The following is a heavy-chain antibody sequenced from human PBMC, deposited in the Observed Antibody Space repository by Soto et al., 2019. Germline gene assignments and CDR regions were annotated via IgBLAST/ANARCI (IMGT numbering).Heavy chain of an antibody. J-gene: IGHJ3*02. Sequence: GGSLRLSCAAWRLSLEDYGIHGVRQVPGKWLEWVSGGRWDSGSADYADAGKGRFTISRGNAKNPMYLQMNTLRAEDPALYYCEKDFPWDSSGSYLNAFDIWGQGTMVTVSS. CDR3: EKDFPWDSSGSYLNAFDI. CDR2: GRWDSGSA. CDR1: RLSLEDYG. D-gene: IGHD3-22*01. V-gene: IGHV3-9*01.